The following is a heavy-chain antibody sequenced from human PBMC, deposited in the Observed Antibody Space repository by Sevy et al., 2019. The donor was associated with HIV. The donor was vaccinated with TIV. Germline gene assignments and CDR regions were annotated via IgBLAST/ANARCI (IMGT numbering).Heavy chain of an antibody. CDR2: MSTSPGII. V-gene: IGHV3-48*02. J-gene: IGHJ5*02. D-gene: IGHD3-10*01. CDR3: ARKLFANASYAPWLDP. Sequence: GGSLRLSCAASGFIVDTYSMRWVRQAPGRGLEWIAYMSTSPGIIYYAASVKGRFTITRDNDKNSLSLQMNNLRDEDKDVYYCARKLFANASYAPWLDPWGQGTQVTVSS. CDR1: GFIVDTYS.